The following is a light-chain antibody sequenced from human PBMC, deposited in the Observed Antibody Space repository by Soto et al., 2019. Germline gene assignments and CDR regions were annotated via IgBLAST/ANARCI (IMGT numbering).Light chain of an antibody. V-gene: IGKV3-20*01. CDR3: QQYNNSPIT. Sequence: IVLTQSPGTLSLSPGERATLSCRASQSVSKSYLAWYQQKPGQAPRLLIYGASSRATGIPDRFSGSGSGTEFTLTISRREFEDFAVYYCQQYNNSPITFGQGTRLEIK. J-gene: IGKJ5*01. CDR2: GAS. CDR1: QSVSKSY.